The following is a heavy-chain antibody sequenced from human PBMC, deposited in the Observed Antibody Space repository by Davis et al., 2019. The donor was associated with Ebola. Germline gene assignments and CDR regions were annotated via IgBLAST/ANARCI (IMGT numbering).Heavy chain of an antibody. CDR3: AKQRGVGAIDYDY. D-gene: IGHD1-26*01. CDR2: ISYDGSNK. Sequence: GGSLRLSYAASGFTFSSYGMHWVRQAPGKGLEWVAVISYDGSNKYYADSVKGRFTISRDNSKNTLYLQMNSLRAEDTAVYYCAKQRGVGAIDYDYWGRGTVVTVSS. J-gene: IGHJ4*02. V-gene: IGHV3-30*18. CDR1: GFTFSSYG.